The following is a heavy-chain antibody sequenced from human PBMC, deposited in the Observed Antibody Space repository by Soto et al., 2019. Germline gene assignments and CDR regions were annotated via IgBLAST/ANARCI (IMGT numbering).Heavy chain of an antibody. V-gene: IGHV4-31*03. Sequence: ASETLSLSCTVSGGSISSGGYYWSWIRQHPGKGLEWIEYIYYSGSTYYNPSLKSRVTISVDTSKNQFSLKLSSVTAADTAVYYCARTPYSSSRYLFAYWGQGTLVTVSS. CDR2: IYYSGST. CDR1: GGSISSGGYY. CDR3: ARTPYSSSRYLFAY. D-gene: IGHD6-13*01. J-gene: IGHJ4*02.